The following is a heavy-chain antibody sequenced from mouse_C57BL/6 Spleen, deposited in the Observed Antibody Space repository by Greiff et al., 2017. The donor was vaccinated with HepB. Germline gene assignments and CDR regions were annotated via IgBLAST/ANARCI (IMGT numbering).Heavy chain of an antibody. CDR1: GYAFTNYL. J-gene: IGHJ4*01. CDR3: ARSTPYYDYAMDY. D-gene: IGHD1-1*01. CDR2: INPGSGGT. V-gene: IGHV1-54*01. Sequence: VQLQQSGAELVRPGTSVKVSCKASGYAFTNYLIEWVKQRPGQGLEWIGVINPGSGGTNYNEKFKGKATLTADKSSSTAYMQLSSLTSEDSAVYFCARSTPYYDYAMDYWGQGTSVTVSS.